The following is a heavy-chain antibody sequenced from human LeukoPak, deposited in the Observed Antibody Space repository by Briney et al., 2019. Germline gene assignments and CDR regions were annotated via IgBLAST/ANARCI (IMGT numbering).Heavy chain of an antibody. CDR2: IKQDGSEK. Sequence: PGGSLRLSCAASGFTFSSNWMSWVRQAPGKGLEWVANIKQDGSEKYYVDSVKGRFAISRDNAKNSLYLQMNSLRAEDTAVYYCDSEVVYYDGSGSYYDYWGQGTLVTVSS. V-gene: IGHV3-7*04. CDR3: DSEVVYYDGSGSYYDY. J-gene: IGHJ4*02. CDR1: GFTFSSNW. D-gene: IGHD3-10*01.